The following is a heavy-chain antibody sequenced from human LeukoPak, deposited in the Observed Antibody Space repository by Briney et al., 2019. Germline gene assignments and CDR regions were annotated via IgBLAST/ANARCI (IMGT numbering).Heavy chain of an antibody. D-gene: IGHD3-10*01. CDR2: MNPRSGDT. Sequence: GASVKVSCKASGGTFTTYDINWVRQATGQGLEWLGWMNPRSGDTGYAQNFQGRVTLTRDTSISTAYMELSSLRSDDTAVYYCARVPSRGDRFDPWGQGTLVTVSS. CDR3: ARVPSRGDRFDP. J-gene: IGHJ5*02. CDR1: GGTFTTYD. V-gene: IGHV1-8*02.